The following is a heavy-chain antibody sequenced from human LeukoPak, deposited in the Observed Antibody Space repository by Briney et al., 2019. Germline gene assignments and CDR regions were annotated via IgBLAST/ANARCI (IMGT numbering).Heavy chain of an antibody. Sequence: SVKVSCKASGYTFTSYGISWVRQAPGQGLEWMGWISAHNGNTNYAQKLQGRVTMTTDTSTSTAYMELRSLRSDDTAVYYCARDSGLSGYSYGQPFDIWGQGTMVTVSS. CDR3: ARDSGLSGYSYGQPFDI. CDR2: ISAHNGNT. D-gene: IGHD5-18*01. CDR1: GYTFTSYG. J-gene: IGHJ3*02. V-gene: IGHV1-18*04.